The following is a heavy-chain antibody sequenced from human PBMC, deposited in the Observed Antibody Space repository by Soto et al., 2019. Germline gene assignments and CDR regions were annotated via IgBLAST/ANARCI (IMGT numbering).Heavy chain of an antibody. J-gene: IGHJ6*02. Sequence: ASVKVSCKASVFTSSGISWVRQAPGQGLEWMGWINTNTGNPTYAQGFTGRFVFSLDTSVSTAYLQICSLKAEDTAVYYCARDPRRGYDFWSGYYGYYYGMDVWGQGTTVTVSS. CDR1: VFTSSG. CDR2: INTNTGNP. CDR3: ARDPRRGYDFWSGYYGYYYGMDV. V-gene: IGHV7-4-1*01. D-gene: IGHD3-3*01.